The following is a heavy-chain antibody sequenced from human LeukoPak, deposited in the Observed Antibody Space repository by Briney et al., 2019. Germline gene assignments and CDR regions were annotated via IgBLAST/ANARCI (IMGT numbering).Heavy chain of an antibody. D-gene: IGHD1-26*01. Sequence: KTSETLSLTCTVSGGSISSSSYYWGWIRQPPGKGLEWIGSIYYSGSTYYNPSLKSRVTISVDTSKNQFSLKLGSVTAADTAVYYCARSGDSPFDYWGQGTLVTVSS. V-gene: IGHV4-39*07. CDR2: IYYSGST. CDR1: GGSISSSSYY. CDR3: ARSGDSPFDY. J-gene: IGHJ4*02.